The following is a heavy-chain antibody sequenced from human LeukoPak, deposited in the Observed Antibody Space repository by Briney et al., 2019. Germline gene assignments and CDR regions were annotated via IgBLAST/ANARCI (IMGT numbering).Heavy chain of an antibody. CDR1: GYSMSSGYY. V-gene: IGHV4-38-2*02. CDR3: ARDFRGGYDFWSGYYTPYYFDY. Sequence: SETLSLTCTVSGYSMSSGYYWGWIRQPPGKGLEWIGSIYYSGSTYYTPSLKSRVTISVDTSKNQFSLKLSSVTAADTAVYYCARDFRGGYDFWSGYYTPYYFDYWGQGTLVTVSP. CDR2: IYYSGST. D-gene: IGHD3-3*01. J-gene: IGHJ4*02.